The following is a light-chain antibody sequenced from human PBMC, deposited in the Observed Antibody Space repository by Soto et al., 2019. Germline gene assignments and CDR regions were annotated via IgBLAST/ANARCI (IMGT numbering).Light chain of an antibody. J-gene: IGKJ1*01. V-gene: IGKV1-5*03. Sequence: DIQMTQSPSTLSASVGDRVTITCRASQSISSWLAWYQQKPGRAPKLLIYKASSLETGVPSRFSGSGSGTEITLILSSRQPDDFAISVCQQYGSSNPWTFGQGTKVEIK. CDR3: QQYGSSNPWT. CDR1: QSISSW. CDR2: KAS.